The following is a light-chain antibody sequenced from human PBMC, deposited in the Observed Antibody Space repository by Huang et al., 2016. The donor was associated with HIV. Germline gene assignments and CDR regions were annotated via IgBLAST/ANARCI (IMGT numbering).Light chain of an antibody. V-gene: IGKV3-11*01. J-gene: IGKJ2*01. CDR2: DAS. CDR1: QSVSSD. CDR3: QERSNWPPN. Sequence: EIVLTQSPATLSLSPGERATLSCRTSQSVSSDLGWYQQKPGQAPRLLIYDASNRATGVPARFSGSGSGTDFTLTISSLEPEDFAVYFCQERSNWPPNFGQGTKLEIK.